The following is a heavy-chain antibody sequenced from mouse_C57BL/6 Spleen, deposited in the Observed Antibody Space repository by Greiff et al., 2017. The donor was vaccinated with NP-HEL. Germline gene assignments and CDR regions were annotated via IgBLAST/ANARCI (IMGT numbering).Heavy chain of an antibody. CDR2: IDPETGGT. J-gene: IGHJ3*01. CDR3: TRYSSGLAWFAY. V-gene: IGHV1-15*01. CDR1: GYTFTDYE. Sequence: VQLQESGSALVRPGASVTLSCKASGYTFTDYEMHWVKQTPVHGLEWIGAIDPETGGTAYNQKFKGKAILTADKSSSTAYMELRSLTSEDSAVYYCTRYSSGLAWFAYWGQGTMVTV. D-gene: IGHD3-2*02.